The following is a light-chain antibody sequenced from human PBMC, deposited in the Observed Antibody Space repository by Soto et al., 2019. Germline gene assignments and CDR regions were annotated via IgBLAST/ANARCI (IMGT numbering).Light chain of an antibody. CDR2: GAS. J-gene: IGKJ1*01. CDR1: QSVSSN. CDR3: QQYNNWLPWT. V-gene: IGKV3-15*01. Sequence: EIVMTQSPATLSVSPGERATLSCRASQSVSSNFAWYQQKPGQAPRLLIYGASTRATGIPARFSGSGSGTAFTRTISSLQCEDFAVYYCQQYNNWLPWTFGQGPKVEIK.